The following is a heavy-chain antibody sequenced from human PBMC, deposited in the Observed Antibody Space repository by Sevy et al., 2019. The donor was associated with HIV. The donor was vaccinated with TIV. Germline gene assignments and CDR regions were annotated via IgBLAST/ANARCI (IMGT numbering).Heavy chain of an antibody. CDR2: IKSKTDGGTT. Sequence: GGSLRLSCAASGFTFNNYAMSWVRQAPGKGLEWVGRIKSKTDGGTTDYAAPVKGRLTISRDDSKNTLYLQMNSLKTEDTAVYYCTAIVVVPAELWGQGTLVTVSS. CDR3: TAIVVVPAEL. J-gene: IGHJ4*02. V-gene: IGHV3-15*01. CDR1: GFTFNNYA. D-gene: IGHD2-2*01.